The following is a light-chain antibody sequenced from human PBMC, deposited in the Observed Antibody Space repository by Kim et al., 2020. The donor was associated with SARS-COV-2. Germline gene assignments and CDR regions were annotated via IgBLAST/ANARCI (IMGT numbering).Light chain of an antibody. CDR3: QSYDSSTNWV. Sequence: KTVTLSCPRSSGSIASNYVQWYQQRPGSAPTTVIYEDNQRPSGVPDRFSGSIDSSSNSASLTISGLKTEDEADYYCQSYDSSTNWVFGGGTQLTVL. CDR1: SGSIASNY. CDR2: EDN. V-gene: IGLV6-57*03. J-gene: IGLJ3*02.